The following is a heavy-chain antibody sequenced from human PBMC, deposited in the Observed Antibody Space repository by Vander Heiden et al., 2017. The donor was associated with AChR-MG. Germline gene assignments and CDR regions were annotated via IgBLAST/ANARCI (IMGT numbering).Heavy chain of an antibody. J-gene: IGHJ4*02. D-gene: IGHD1-7*01. Sequence: VQLVQSGAEVKKPGASVKVSCKASGYTFTGYYIHWVRQAPGQGLEWMGWINTNNGDTNSAQKFQGRVTMSRDTSIRTAYMELRRLRSDDTAVYYCARDRSHPAHNMEGTTGGYWGQGTLVTVSS. CDR3: ARDRSHPAHNMEGTTGGY. V-gene: IGHV1-2*02. CDR1: GYTFTGYY. CDR2: INTNNGDT.